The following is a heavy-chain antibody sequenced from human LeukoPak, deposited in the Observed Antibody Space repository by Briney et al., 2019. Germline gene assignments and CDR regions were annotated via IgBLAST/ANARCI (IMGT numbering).Heavy chain of an antibody. V-gene: IGHV4-39*01. CDR2: IYYSGST. CDR3: ARIYCSSISCYISY. J-gene: IGHJ4*02. Sequence: SETLSLTCTVSGGSISSSSYYWGWIRQPPGKGLEWIGSIYYSGSTYYNPSLKSRVTTSVDTSKNQFSLKLTSVTAADTAVYYCARIYCSSISCYISYWGQGSLVTVSS. CDR1: GGSISSSSYY. D-gene: IGHD2-2*02.